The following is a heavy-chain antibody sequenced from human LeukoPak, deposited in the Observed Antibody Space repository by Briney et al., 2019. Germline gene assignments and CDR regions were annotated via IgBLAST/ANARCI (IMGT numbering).Heavy chain of an antibody. J-gene: IGHJ4*02. CDR2: ISGSGGST. Sequence: ASVKVSCKASGYTFSSYAMSWVRQAPGKGLEWVSAISGSGGSTYYADSVKGRFTISRDNSKNTLYLQMNSLRAEDTAVYYCAKGDYYGSGSSNFDYWGQGTLVTVSS. D-gene: IGHD3-10*01. V-gene: IGHV3-23*01. CDR1: GYTFSSYA. CDR3: AKGDYYGSGSSNFDY.